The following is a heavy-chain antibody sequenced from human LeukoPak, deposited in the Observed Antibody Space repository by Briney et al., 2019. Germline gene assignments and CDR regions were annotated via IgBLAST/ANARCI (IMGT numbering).Heavy chain of an antibody. V-gene: IGHV3-23*01. J-gene: IGHJ3*02. Sequence: GGSLRLSCAASGFTFSSYAMSWVRQAPGKGLEWVSAISGSGGSTYYADSVKGRFTISRDNSKNTLYLQMNSLRAEDTAVYYCETYYYGSGSYYVAFDIWGQGTMVTVSS. CDR2: ISGSGGST. CDR1: GFTFSSYA. D-gene: IGHD3-10*01. CDR3: ETYYYGSGSYYVAFDI.